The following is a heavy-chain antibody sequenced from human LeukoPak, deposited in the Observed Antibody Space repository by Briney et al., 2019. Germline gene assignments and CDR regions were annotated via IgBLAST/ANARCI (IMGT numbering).Heavy chain of an antibody. CDR1: GGSISSGGYY. J-gene: IGHJ5*02. CDR2: IYYSGST. D-gene: IGHD3-22*01. CDR3: ARDTPYDSSGYYYVST. Sequence: SETLSLTCTVSGGSISSGGYYWSWIRQHPGKGLEWIGYIYYSGSTYYNPSLKSRVTISVDTSKNQFSLKLSSVTAADTAVYYCARDTPYDSSGYYYVSTWGQGTLVTVSS. V-gene: IGHV4-31*03.